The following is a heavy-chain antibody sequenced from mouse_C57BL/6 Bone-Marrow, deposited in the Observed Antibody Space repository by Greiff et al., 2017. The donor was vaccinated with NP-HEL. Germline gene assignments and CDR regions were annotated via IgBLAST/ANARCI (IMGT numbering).Heavy chain of an antibody. CDR3: ARNCLFDY. CDR2: INPNNGGT. D-gene: IGHD4-1*01. Sequence: VQLQQSGPELVKPGASVKISCKASGYTFTDYYMNWVKPSHGKSLEWIGDINPNNGGTSYNQKFKGKATLTVDKSSSTAYMELRSLTSEDSAVYYCARNCLFDYWGQGTTLTVSS. J-gene: IGHJ2*01. V-gene: IGHV1-26*01. CDR1: GYTFTDYY.